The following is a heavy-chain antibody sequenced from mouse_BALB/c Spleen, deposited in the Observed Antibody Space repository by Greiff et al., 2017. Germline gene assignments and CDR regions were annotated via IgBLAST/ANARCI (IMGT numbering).Heavy chain of an antibody. V-gene: IGHV3-8*02. CDR3: ARYSLANWYAMDY. J-gene: IGHJ4*01. CDR1: GDSITSGY. CDR2: ISYSGST. Sequence: EVQLVESGPSLVKPSQTLSLTCSVTGDSITSGYWNWIRKFPGNKLEYMGYISYSGSTYYNPSLKSRISITRDTSKNQYYLQLNSVTTEDTATYYCARYSLANWYAMDYWGQGTSVTVSS. D-gene: IGHD4-1*01.